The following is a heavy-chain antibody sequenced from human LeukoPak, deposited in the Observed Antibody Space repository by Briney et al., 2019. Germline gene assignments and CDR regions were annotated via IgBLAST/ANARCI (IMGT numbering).Heavy chain of an antibody. CDR2: MNPNSGVT. CDR3: TRGAGTSWF. CDR1: GYTFTVNY. V-gene: IGHV1-2*02. J-gene: IGHJ4*02. Sequence: ASVKVSCKPSGYTFTVNYLHWVRQAPGQGLEWVGWMNPNSGVTGYAQNFQGRVTMTRDTPTSTANMGLSSRTSDDRAGYYCTRGAGTSWFWGQGSLVTVSS. D-gene: IGHD2-2*01.